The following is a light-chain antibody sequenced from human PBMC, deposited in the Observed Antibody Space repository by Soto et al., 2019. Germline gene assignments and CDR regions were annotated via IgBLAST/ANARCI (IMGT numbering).Light chain of an antibody. Sequence: ESVLTQSPGTLSLSPGERATLSCRASQSVSSYLAWYQQKPGQAPRLLIYDASNRATGIPARFSGSGSGTDFTLTISSLEPEDFAVYYCQQRSSWPRAFGQGTKVDIK. CDR2: DAS. CDR3: QQRSSWPRA. J-gene: IGKJ1*01. CDR1: QSVSSY. V-gene: IGKV3-11*01.